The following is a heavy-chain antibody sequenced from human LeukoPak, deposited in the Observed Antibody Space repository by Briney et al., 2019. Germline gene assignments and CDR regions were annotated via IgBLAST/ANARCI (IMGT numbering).Heavy chain of an antibody. V-gene: IGHV3-48*03. Sequence: QPGGSLRLSCAASGFTFSSYEMNWVRQAPAKGLEWVSYISSSGSTIYYADSVKGRFTISRDNAKNSLYLQMNSLRAEDTAVYYCAREVRGVIIGWGQGTLVTVSS. D-gene: IGHD3-10*01. CDR3: AREVRGVIIG. CDR2: ISSSGSTI. J-gene: IGHJ1*01. CDR1: GFTFSSYE.